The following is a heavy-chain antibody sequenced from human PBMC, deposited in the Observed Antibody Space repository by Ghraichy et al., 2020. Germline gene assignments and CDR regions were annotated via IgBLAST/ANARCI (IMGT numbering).Heavy chain of an antibody. J-gene: IGHJ6*02. V-gene: IGHV3-21*01. Sequence: GGSLRLSCAASGFTFSRYNMNWVRQTPGKGLEWVSSISSRSNYIHYADSVKGRFTISRDNAKKSLFLQMNSLRAEDTAVYYCARDSLKRENIVGVDTNFYGMDVWGQGTTVTVSS. CDR1: GFTFSRYN. D-gene: IGHD1-26*01. CDR3: ARDSLKRENIVGVDTNFYGMDV. CDR2: ISSRSNYI.